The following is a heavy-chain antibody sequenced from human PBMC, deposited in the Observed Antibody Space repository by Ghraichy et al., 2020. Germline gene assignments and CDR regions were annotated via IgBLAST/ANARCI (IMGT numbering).Heavy chain of an antibody. CDR2: IIPILGIA. Sequence: SVKVSCKASGGTFSSYAISWVRQAPGQGLEWMGRIIPILGIANYAQKFQGRVTITADKSTSTAYMELSSLRSEDTAVYYCAREYYYDSSGLHQGFDYWGQGTLVTVSS. J-gene: IGHJ4*02. CDR3: AREYYYDSSGLHQGFDY. D-gene: IGHD3-22*01. V-gene: IGHV1-69*04. CDR1: GGTFSSYA.